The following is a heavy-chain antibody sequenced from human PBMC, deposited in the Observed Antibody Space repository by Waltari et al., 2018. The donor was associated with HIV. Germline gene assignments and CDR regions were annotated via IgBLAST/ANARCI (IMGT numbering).Heavy chain of an antibody. V-gene: IGHV3-72*01. D-gene: IGHD1-1*01. CDR1: GLAFSYYH. CDR2: IRNKPSSYTT. J-gene: IGHJ4*02. CDR3: TTSAIGNIFDN. Sequence: EVQLVESGGGLVQPGGSLSLSCAASGLAFSYYHMDWVRQAPGKGLEWVGRIRNKPSSYTTEYAASVKGRFSISRDDSRNSLYLQMNSLKTEDTAVYYCTTSAIGNIFDNWGQGTLVTVSS.